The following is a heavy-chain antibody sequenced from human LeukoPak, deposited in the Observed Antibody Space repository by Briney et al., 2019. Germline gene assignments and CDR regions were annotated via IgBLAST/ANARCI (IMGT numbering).Heavy chain of an antibody. D-gene: IGHD3-16*02. CDR1: GFTFSSYA. J-gene: IGHJ4*02. CDR2: ISGSGGST. V-gene: IGHV3-23*01. Sequence: SGGSLRLSCAASGFTFSSYAMSWVRQAPGKGLEWVSAISGSGGSTYYADSVKGRFTISRDSAKNSLYLQMNSLRAEDTAVYYCARDSDVWGSYRYTFDYWGQGTLVTVSS. CDR3: ARDSDVWGSYRYTFDY.